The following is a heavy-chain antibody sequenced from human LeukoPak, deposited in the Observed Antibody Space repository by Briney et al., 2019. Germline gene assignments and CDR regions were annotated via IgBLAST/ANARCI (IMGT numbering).Heavy chain of an antibody. J-gene: IGHJ4*02. Sequence: GGSLRLSCAASGFTFSSYAMSWVRQAPGKGLEWVSAISGSGGSTYYADSVKGRFTISRDNAKNSLYLQMNSLRAEDTAVYYCARDQNYYSNDYWGQGTLVTVSS. CDR2: ISGSGGST. V-gene: IGHV3-23*01. CDR1: GFTFSSYA. D-gene: IGHD4-11*01. CDR3: ARDQNYYSNDY.